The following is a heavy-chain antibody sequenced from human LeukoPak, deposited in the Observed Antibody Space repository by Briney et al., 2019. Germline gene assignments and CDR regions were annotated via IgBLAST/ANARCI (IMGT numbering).Heavy chain of an antibody. Sequence: GGSLRLSCAASGFTFSSYAMHWVRQAPGKGLEWVAVISYDGSNKYYADSVKGRFTISRDNSKNTLYLQMNSLRAEDTAVYYCARGDPIAAAGTFFFDYWGQGTLVTVSS. V-gene: IGHV3-30-3*01. J-gene: IGHJ4*02. CDR3: ARGDPIAAAGTFFFDY. CDR2: ISYDGSNK. D-gene: IGHD6-13*01. CDR1: GFTFSSYA.